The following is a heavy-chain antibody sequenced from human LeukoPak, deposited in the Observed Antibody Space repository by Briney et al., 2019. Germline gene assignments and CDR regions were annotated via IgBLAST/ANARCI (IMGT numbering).Heavy chain of an antibody. Sequence: SETLSLTCAVYGGSFSGYHWSWIRQPPGKGLEWIGEINHSGSTNYNPSLKSRVTISVDTSKNQFSLKLSSVTAADTAVYYCARGYCSGGSCGAGEYFQHWGQGTLVTVSS. CDR1: GGSFSGYH. CDR3: ARGYCSGGSCGAGEYFQH. CDR2: INHSGST. V-gene: IGHV4-34*01. J-gene: IGHJ1*01. D-gene: IGHD2-15*01.